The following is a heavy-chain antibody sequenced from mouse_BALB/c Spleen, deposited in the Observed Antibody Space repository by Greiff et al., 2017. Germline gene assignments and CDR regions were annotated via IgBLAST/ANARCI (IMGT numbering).Heavy chain of an antibody. CDR2: ISSGGSYT. D-gene: IGHD2-14*01. V-gene: IGHV5-9-4*01. J-gene: IGHJ3*01. Sequence: EVKLVESGGGLVKPGGSLKLSCAASGFTFSSYAMSWVRQSPEKRLEWVAEISSGGSYTYYPDTVTGRFTISRDNAKNTLYLEMSSLRSEDTAMYYCARDEEVRRGAWFAYWGQGTLVTVSA. CDR3: ARDEEVRRGAWFAY. CDR1: GFTFSSYA.